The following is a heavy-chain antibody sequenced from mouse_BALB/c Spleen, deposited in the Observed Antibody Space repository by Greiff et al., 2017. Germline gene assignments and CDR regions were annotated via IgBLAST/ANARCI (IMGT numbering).Heavy chain of an antibody. CDR1: GFSLTGYG. D-gene: IGHD1-1*01. CDR3: ARDLLYYGSSPYAMDY. J-gene: IGHJ4*01. Sequence: VMLVESGPGLVAPSQSLSITCTVSGFSLTGYGVNWVRQPPGKGLEWLGMIWGDGSTDYNSALKSRLSISKDNSKSQVFLKMNSLQTDDTARYYCARDLLYYGSSPYAMDYWGQGTSVTVSS. CDR2: IWGDGST. V-gene: IGHV2-6-7*01.